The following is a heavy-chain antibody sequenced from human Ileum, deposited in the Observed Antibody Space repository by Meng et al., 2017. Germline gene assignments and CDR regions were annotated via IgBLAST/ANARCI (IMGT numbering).Heavy chain of an antibody. Sequence: QVQLEGQGAGLVKPSGTLSLTCAVSGGSITTNSYWSWVRQSPEKGLEWIGQIDHSGSPYYNPSLKSRVTMSVDKSKSQVSLQLTSVTAAGTAVYYCARHGGYYQDYWGQGTLVTVSS. D-gene: IGHD4-23*01. CDR1: GGSITTNSY. V-gene: IGHV4-4*02. CDR2: IDHSGSP. J-gene: IGHJ4*02. CDR3: ARHGGYYQDY.